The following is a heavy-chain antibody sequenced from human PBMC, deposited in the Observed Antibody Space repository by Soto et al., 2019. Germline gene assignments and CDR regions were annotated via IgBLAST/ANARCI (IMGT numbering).Heavy chain of an antibody. CDR1: GYTFTTSG. Sequence: QVQLVQSGPEVRKPGASVKVSCEASGYTFTTSGISWVRHVPGQGLEWMGWISTYNGDTNSAQNLQGRVRMTADTSTGTAYTELMSLKSDDTAVYYCARQGSWPYYYYGLDVWGQGTTVTVSS. D-gene: IGHD1-26*01. CDR2: ISTYNGDT. V-gene: IGHV1-18*01. J-gene: IGHJ6*02. CDR3: ARQGSWPYYYYGLDV.